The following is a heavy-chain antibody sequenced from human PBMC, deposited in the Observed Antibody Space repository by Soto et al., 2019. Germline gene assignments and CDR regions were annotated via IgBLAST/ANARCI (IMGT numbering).Heavy chain of an antibody. D-gene: IGHD3-9*01. CDR2: IKSKTDGGTT. Sequence: GGSLILSCAASGFTFSNAWMNWVRQAPGKGLEWVGRIKSKTDGGTTDYAAPVKGRFTISRDDSKNTLYLQMNSLKTEDTAVYYCTTLRYFDWLLSQYFDYWGQGTLVTVSS. CDR1: GFTFSNAW. V-gene: IGHV3-15*07. J-gene: IGHJ4*02. CDR3: TTLRYFDWLLSQYFDY.